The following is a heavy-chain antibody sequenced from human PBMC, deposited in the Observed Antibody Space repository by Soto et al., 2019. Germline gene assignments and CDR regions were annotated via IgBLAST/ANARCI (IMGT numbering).Heavy chain of an antibody. CDR2: IYDSGST. J-gene: IGHJ4*02. V-gene: IGHV4-59*01. D-gene: IGHD6-13*01. CDR3: ARAGVGLAAAGAFHY. CDR1: GFCIGSDN. Sequence: SAPLSLSWTVFGFCIGSDNWRGIRRHPGKGPEWIGYIYDSGSTNYNPSLKSRFTISIDSSKNQFSLKLSSVTAADTAVYYCARAGVGLAAAGAFHYWGQGTLVTVSS.